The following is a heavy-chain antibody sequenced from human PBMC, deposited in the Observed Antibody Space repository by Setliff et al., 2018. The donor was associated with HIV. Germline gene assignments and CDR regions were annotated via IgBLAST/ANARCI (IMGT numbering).Heavy chain of an antibody. CDR1: GFTVSSNY. Sequence: GGSLRLSCAASGFTVSSNYMSWVRQAPGKGLVWVSRINSDGSNTTYADSVKGRFTISRDNSKNTLYLQMNSLRAEDTAVYYCARDKVGDSSWYRVGYFQHWGQGTLVTVSS. V-gene: IGHV3-66*01. J-gene: IGHJ1*01. CDR2: INSDGSNT. D-gene: IGHD6-13*01. CDR3: ARDKVGDSSWYRVGYFQH.